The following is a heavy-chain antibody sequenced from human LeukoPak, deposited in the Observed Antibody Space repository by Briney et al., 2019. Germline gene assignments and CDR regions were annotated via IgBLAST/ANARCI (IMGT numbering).Heavy chain of an antibody. CDR3: ARDRGYYYDSSGDGYFDY. CDR2: ISGSGGST. J-gene: IGHJ4*02. V-gene: IGHV3-20*04. Sequence: GGSLRLSCAASGFTFSNYAMNWVRQAPGKGLEWVSGISGSGGSTGYADSVKGRFTISRDNAKNSLYLQMNSLRAEDTASYYCARDRGYYYDSSGDGYFDYWGQGTLVTVSS. D-gene: IGHD3-22*01. CDR1: GFTFSNYA.